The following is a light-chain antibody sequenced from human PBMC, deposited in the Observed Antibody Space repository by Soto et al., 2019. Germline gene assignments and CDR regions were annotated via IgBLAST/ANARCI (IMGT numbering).Light chain of an antibody. V-gene: IGKV3-20*01. Sequence: EIVLTQSPATLSLSPGERATLSCRASQSVAYTYLAWFQQKPGQAPRLLIFGASSRATGIPDRFSGSGSGTDFTLTLSRLEPEDFAVYYCQHYGSSSWTFGQGTKVDIK. J-gene: IGKJ1*01. CDR3: QHYGSSSWT. CDR2: GAS. CDR1: QSVAYTY.